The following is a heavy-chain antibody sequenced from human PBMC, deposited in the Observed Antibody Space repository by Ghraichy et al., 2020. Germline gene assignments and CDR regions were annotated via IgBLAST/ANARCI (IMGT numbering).Heavy chain of an antibody. J-gene: IGHJ4*02. CDR1: GFTFSSYA. D-gene: IGHD2-15*01. CDR3: AREGGNYCSGGSCSRGFDN. V-gene: IGHV3-48*02. CDR2: ITSSGTTI. Sequence: GGSLRLSCAASGFTFSSYAMDWVRQAPGKGLEWLSYITSSGTTIYYADSVKGRFTISRDNAKNSLYLQMSSLRDEDTAVYYCAREGGNYCSGGSCSRGFDNWGEGTLVTVSS.